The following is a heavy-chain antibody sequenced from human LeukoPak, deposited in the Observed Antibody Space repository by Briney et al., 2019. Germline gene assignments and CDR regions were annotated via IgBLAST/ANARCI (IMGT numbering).Heavy chain of an antibody. J-gene: IGHJ4*02. Sequence: SETLSLTCAVYGGSFSGYHWNWIRQPPGKGLEWIGEIDHSGSTNYNPSLKSRVTISVDTSKNQFSLNLSSVTAADTAVYFCARGVRIAVATPHLNYWGQGTLVTVSS. CDR1: GGSFSGYH. CDR2: IDHSGST. CDR3: ARGVRIAVATPHLNY. V-gene: IGHV4-34*01. D-gene: IGHD6-19*01.